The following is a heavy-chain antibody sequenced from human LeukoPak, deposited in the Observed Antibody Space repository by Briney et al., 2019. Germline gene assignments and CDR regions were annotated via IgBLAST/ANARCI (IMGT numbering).Heavy chain of an antibody. Sequence: GGSQRLSCAASGFTFSSYWMHWVRQAPGKGLVWVSRINSDGSSTSYADSVKGRFTISRDNAKNTLYLQMNSLRAEDTAVYYCARDRRVGATNAFDIWGQGRMVSVAS. J-gene: IGHJ3*02. CDR1: GFTFSSYW. D-gene: IGHD1-26*01. CDR3: ARDRRVGATNAFDI. CDR2: INSDGSST. V-gene: IGHV3-74*01.